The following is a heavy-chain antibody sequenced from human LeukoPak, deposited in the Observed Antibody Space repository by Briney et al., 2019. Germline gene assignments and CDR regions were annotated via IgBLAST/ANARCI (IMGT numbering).Heavy chain of an antibody. J-gene: IGHJ6*04. CDR2: ISSSSSYI. V-gene: IGHV3-21*01. CDR3: ARAGYIFPRSAMDV. Sequence: GGSLRLSCAASGFTFSSYGMHWVRQAPGKGLEWVSSISSSSSYIYYADSVKGRFTISRDNAKNSLYLQMNSLRAEDTAVYYCARAGYIFPRSAMDVWGKGTTVTISS. D-gene: IGHD2-15*01. CDR1: GFTFSSYG.